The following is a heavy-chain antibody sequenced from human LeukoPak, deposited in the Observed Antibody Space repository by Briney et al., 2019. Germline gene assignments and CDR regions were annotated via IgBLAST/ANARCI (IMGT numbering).Heavy chain of an antibody. J-gene: IGHJ6*03. V-gene: IGHV3-53*01. D-gene: IGHD3-10*01. CDR1: GFTVSSNY. CDR2: IYSGGST. Sequence: GGSLRLSCAASGFTVSSNYMSWVRQAPGKGLEWVSVIYSGGSTYYADSVKGRFTISRDNSKNTLYLQMNSLRAEDTAVYYCARDRITMVRGARSYYYYYMDVWGKGTTVPVSS. CDR3: ARDRITMVRGARSYYYYYMDV.